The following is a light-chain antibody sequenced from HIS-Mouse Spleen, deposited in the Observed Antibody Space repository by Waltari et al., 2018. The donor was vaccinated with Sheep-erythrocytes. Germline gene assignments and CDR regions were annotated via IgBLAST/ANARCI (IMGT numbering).Light chain of an antibody. CDR2: DDS. J-gene: IGLJ2*01. Sequence: SYVLTQPPSVSVAPGKTARITCGGTNIGSKSVHLYQQKPGQAPVLVVYDDSDRPSGIPERFSGSNSGNTATLTISRVEAGDEADYYCQVWDSSSDHPVVFGGGTKLTVL. V-gene: IGLV3-21*03. CDR3: QVWDSSSDHPVV. CDR1: NIGSKS.